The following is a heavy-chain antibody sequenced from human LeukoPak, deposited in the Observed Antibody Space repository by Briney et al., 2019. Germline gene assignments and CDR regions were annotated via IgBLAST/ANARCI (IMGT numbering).Heavy chain of an antibody. V-gene: IGHV3-23*01. CDR2: IFPSGGEI. CDR3: AKGYYSPRLSYFDY. Sequence: GGSLRLSCAASGFTFSTFAMIWVRQPPGKGLEWVSSIFPSGGEIHYADSVKGRFTISRDNAKNSLYLQMNSLRAEDMALYYCAKGYYSPRLSYFDYWGQGTLVTVSS. D-gene: IGHD3-10*01. CDR1: GFTFSTFA. J-gene: IGHJ4*02.